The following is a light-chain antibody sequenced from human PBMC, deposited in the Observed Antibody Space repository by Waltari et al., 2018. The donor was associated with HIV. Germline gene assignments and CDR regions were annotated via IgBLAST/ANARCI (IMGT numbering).Light chain of an antibody. CDR1: NIGSKS. Sequence: SYVLTQSPSVSVALGQTASIACGGNNIGSKSVHWYQQKPGQAPALFMYDDRDRPSGIPERFSGSNSGHTATLSIGRVEAGDEADYYGQVWESSSDHVVIGGGTKLTV. J-gene: IGLJ2*01. V-gene: IGLV3-21*02. CDR2: DDR. CDR3: QVWESSSDHVV.